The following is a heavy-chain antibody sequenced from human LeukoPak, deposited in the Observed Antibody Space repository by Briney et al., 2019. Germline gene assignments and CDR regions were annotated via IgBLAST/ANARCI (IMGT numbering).Heavy chain of an antibody. D-gene: IGHD5-18*01. V-gene: IGHV3-48*03. J-gene: IGHJ4*02. CDR3: ARETSSYGYFDY. CDR2: ISSSGRTI. CDR1: GFNFNSYE. Sequence: GGSLRLSCAASGFNFNSYEMNWVRPAPGKGLEWVSYISSSGRTIYYADSVKGRFTISRDNAKNSLYLQMNSLRAEDTALYYCARETSSYGYFDYWGQGTLVTVSS.